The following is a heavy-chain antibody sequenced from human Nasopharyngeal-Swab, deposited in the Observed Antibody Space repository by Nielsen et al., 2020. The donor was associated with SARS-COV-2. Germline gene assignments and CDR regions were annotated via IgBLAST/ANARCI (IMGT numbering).Heavy chain of an antibody. Sequence: GESLKISCAASRFSVNNNYMSWVRQAPGKGLEWVSVIFGGGSIYYADSVKGRFTISRDNSKNTIYLQMNSLRAEDTAVYYCARDKLPGGYYYYYGMDVWGQGTTVTVSS. CDR2: IFGGGSI. CDR1: RFSVNNNY. V-gene: IGHV3-66*01. CDR3: ARDKLPGGYYYYYGMDV. J-gene: IGHJ6*02. D-gene: IGHD2-15*01.